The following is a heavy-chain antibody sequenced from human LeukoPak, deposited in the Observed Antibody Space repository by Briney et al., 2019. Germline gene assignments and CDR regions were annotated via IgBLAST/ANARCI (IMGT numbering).Heavy chain of an antibody. CDR1: GFTLSNHA. V-gene: IGHV3-23*01. D-gene: IGHD3-10*01. CDR2: ISGIGAMT. CDR3: VKDRVDGSGSQFDS. Sequence: PGGSLRLSCAAPGFTLSNHAIIWVRQAPGKGLEWVSPISGIGAMTYYADSVKGRFTISRDNAMDTLYLQMNSLRADDTAVYYCVKDRVDGSGSQFDSWGQGSLVIVSS. J-gene: IGHJ4*02.